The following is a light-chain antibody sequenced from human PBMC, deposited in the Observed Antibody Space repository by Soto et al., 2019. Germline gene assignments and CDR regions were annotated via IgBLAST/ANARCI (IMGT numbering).Light chain of an antibody. CDR3: QQYNSYFRT. V-gene: IGKV1-5*03. J-gene: IGKJ1*01. Sequence: DIQMTQSPSTLSASVGDRVTITCRASQSISSWLAWYQQKPGKAPKLLIYKASSLESGVPSRFSGSGSGTEVTLTISSLQPDDFGTYYCQQYNSYFRTFGQGTKVEIK. CDR1: QSISSW. CDR2: KAS.